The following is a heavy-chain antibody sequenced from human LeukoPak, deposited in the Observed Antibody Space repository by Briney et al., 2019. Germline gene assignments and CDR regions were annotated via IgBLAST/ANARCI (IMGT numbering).Heavy chain of an antibody. J-gene: IGHJ6*03. CDR2: IYYSGST. CDR3: ASLGVVVPIYYYYYMDV. Sequence: SETLSLTCTVSGGSISSSSYYWGWIRQPPGKGLEWIGSIYYSGSTYYNPSLKSRVTISVDTSKNQFSLKLSSVTAADTAVYYCASLGVVVPIYYYYYMDVWGKGTTVTVSS. D-gene: IGHD2-2*01. V-gene: IGHV4-39*01. CDR1: GGSISSSSYY.